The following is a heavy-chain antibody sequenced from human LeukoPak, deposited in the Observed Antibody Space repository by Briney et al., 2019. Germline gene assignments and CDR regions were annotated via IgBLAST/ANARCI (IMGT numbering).Heavy chain of an antibody. D-gene: IGHD3-22*01. CDR2: INPNSGGT. V-gene: IGHV1-2*02. CDR1: GYTFTGYY. CDR3: AARSYYYDSSGYSL. J-gene: IGHJ4*02. Sequence: ASVKVSCKASGYTFTGYYMRWVRQAPGQGLEWMGWINPNSGGTNYAQKFQGRVTMTRDTSISTAYMELSRLRSDDTAVYYCAARSYYYDSSGYSLWGQGTLVTVSS.